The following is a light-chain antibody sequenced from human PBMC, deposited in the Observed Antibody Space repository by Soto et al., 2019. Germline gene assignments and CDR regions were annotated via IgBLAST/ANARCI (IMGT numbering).Light chain of an antibody. Sequence: VLTQPRSVSGSPGQSVTISCTGTSSDVGGYNSVSWYQQHPGKAPKLMIYDVSKRPSGVPDRFSGSKSGNTASLTISGLQAEDEADYYCCSYAGSYTYVFGTGTKVTVL. CDR3: CSYAGSYTYV. CDR1: SSDVGGYNS. V-gene: IGLV2-11*01. CDR2: DVS. J-gene: IGLJ1*01.